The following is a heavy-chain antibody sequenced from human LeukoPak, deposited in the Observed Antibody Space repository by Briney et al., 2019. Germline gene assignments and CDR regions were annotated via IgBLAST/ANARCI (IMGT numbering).Heavy chain of an antibody. CDR1: GFTSSSYW. Sequence: GGSLRLSCAASGFTSSSYWMHWVRQAPGKGLVWVSRINSDGSSTSYADSVKGRFTISRDNAKNTLYLQMNSLRAEDTAVYYCARMRIAAAGGAYYYYYMDVWGKGTTVTVSS. J-gene: IGHJ6*03. CDR2: INSDGSST. D-gene: IGHD6-13*01. CDR3: ARMRIAAAGGAYYYYYMDV. V-gene: IGHV3-74*01.